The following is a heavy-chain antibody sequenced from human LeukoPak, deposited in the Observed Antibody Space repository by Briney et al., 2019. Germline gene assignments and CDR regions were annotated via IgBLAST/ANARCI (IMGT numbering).Heavy chain of an antibody. V-gene: IGHV1-18*01. CDR1: GYPFTSYG. CDR2: VNLYNGNT. CDR3: ARMVLHRDGYKEFYIDY. J-gene: IGHJ4*02. Sequence: GASVKVSCKASGYPFTSYGISWVRQAPGQGLEWMGWVNLYNGNTNYEQKLQGRVSMTTDTATSTAYMDLRSLTSEDTAVYYCARMVLHRDGYKEFYIDYWGQGTLVTVSS. D-gene: IGHD5-24*01.